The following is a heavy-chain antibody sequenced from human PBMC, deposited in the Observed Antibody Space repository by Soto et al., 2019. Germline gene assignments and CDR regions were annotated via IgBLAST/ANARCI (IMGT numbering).Heavy chain of an antibody. CDR1: GFSLSTGGVG. Sequence: QITLKESGPTLVKPTQTLTLTCTFSGFSLSTGGVGVGWIRQPPGKALEWLALIYWDDDKGYSPSLKSRLTITKDTAKNQVLLTMTNMDPVDTATYYCAHALNDFVAFDIWGQGTKVTVSS. CDR3: AHALNDFVAFDI. V-gene: IGHV2-5*02. J-gene: IGHJ3*02. D-gene: IGHD2-21*02. CDR2: IYWDDDK.